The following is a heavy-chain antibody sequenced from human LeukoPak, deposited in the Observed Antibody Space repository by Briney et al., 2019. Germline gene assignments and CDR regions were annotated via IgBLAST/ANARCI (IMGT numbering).Heavy chain of an antibody. CDR2: IKQDGGEK. CDR3: ARDKYSFIIIRGVTYYFDS. D-gene: IGHD3-10*01. V-gene: IGHV3-7*01. Sequence: GGSLRLSCAASGFSFRFSFSTSYMCWVRQAPGKGLEWVASIKQDGGEKYYVDSVKGRFTISRDNAKNLLYLQMRSLRAEDTAVYYCARDKYSFIIIRGVTYYFDSWGQGTLVTVSS. J-gene: IGHJ4*02. CDR1: GFSFRFSFSTSY.